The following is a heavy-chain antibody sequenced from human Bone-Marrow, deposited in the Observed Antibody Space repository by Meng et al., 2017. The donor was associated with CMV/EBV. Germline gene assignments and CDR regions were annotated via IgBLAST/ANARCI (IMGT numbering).Heavy chain of an antibody. Sequence: SETLSLTCTVSGYSISSGYYWGWIRQPPGKGLEWIGSIYHSGSTYYNPSLKSRVTISVDTSKNQFSLKLSSVTAADTAVYYCARDGGWGKGAFDIWGQGKMVTVSS. V-gene: IGHV4-38-2*02. D-gene: IGHD3-16*01. CDR1: GYSISSGYY. CDR2: IYHSGST. CDR3: ARDGGWGKGAFDI. J-gene: IGHJ3*02.